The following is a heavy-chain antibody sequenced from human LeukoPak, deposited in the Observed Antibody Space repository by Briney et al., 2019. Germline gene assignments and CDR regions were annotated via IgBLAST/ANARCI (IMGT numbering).Heavy chain of an antibody. CDR2: IYYSGST. Sequence: SQTLSLTCAVSGGSISSGGYYWSWIRQHPGKGLEWIGYIYYSGSTYYNPSLKSRVTISVDTSKNQFSLKLSSVTAADTAVYYCAREIDYGDYFDYWGQGTLVTVSS. J-gene: IGHJ4*02. CDR3: AREIDYGDYFDY. V-gene: IGHV4-31*11. D-gene: IGHD4-17*01. CDR1: GGSISSGGYY.